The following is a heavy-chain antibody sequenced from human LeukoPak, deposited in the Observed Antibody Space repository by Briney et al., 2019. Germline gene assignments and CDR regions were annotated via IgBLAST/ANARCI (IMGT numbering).Heavy chain of an antibody. Sequence: GGSLRLSCAASGFTFSNYWMHWVRQAPGKGLVWVSRISSDGSSTSYADSVKGRFTISRDNAKNTLYLQMNSLRAEDTAVYYCARGMVRGGPNWFDPWGQGTLVTVSS. J-gene: IGHJ5*02. D-gene: IGHD3-10*01. CDR2: ISSDGSST. CDR1: GFTFSNYW. CDR3: ARGMVRGGPNWFDP. V-gene: IGHV3-74*01.